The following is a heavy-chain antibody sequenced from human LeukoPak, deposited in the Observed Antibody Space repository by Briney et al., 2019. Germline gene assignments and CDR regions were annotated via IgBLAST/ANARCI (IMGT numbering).Heavy chain of an antibody. J-gene: IGHJ6*02. D-gene: IGHD4-17*01. V-gene: IGHV1-2*04. CDR2: INPNSGGT. Sequence: ASVKVSCKASGYTFTGYYMHWVRQAPGQGLEWMGWINPNSGGTNYAQKFQGWVAMTRDTSISTAYMELSRLRSDDTAVYYCARDDYGDYRYGMDVWGQGTTVTVSS. CDR3: ARDDYGDYRYGMDV. CDR1: GYTFTGYY.